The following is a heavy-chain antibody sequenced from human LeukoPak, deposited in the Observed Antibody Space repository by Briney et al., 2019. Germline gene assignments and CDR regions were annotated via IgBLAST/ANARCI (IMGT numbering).Heavy chain of an antibody. CDR2: IRGSGVTNYGSGVT. J-gene: IGHJ4*02. D-gene: IGHD4-17*01. V-gene: IGHV3-23*01. CDR1: GFTFSNYA. Sequence: GGSLRLSCEASGFTFSNYAMSWVRLAPGKGLEWVSAIRGSGVTNYGSGVTYYADSVKGRFTISRDNSRNTLLLQMNSLRAEDTAVYYCASHLTSVTTGIDYWGQGTQVTVSS. CDR3: ASHLTSVTTGIDY.